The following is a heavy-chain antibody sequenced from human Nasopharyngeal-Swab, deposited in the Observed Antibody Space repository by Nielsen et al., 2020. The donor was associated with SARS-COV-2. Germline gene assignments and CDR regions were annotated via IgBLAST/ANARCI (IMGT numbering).Heavy chain of an antibody. J-gene: IGHJ6*02. Sequence: GGSLRLSCVASGFTFSDYYMAWIRQAPGKGLEWVSYISTSGTSTDSADSVKGRFTISRDNANNLLYLHMNNLRDEDTAVYFCAREKGYQVLLDYYYHGLDVWGHGTAATVSS. V-gene: IGHV3-11*01. D-gene: IGHD3-10*01. CDR1: GFTFSDYY. CDR2: ISTSGTST. CDR3: AREKGYQVLLDYYYHGLDV.